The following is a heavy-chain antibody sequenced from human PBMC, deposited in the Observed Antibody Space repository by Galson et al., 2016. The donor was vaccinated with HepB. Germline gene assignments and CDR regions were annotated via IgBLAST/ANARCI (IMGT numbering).Heavy chain of an antibody. CDR1: GFTFSNYG. CDR3: ARWAALTMVRGDRGFDY. D-gene: IGHD3-10*01. CDR2: IWKDGNNK. J-gene: IGHJ4*02. Sequence: SLRLSCAASGFTFSNYGMHWVRQAPGKGLEWVAVIWKDGNNKYYADSVKGRFTISRDNSKDTLYLQMNTLRAEDTAVYYCARWAALTMVRGDRGFDYWGQGTLVTVSS. V-gene: IGHV3-33*01.